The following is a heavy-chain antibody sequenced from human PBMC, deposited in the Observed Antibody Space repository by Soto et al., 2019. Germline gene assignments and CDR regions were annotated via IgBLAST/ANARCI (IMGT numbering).Heavy chain of an antibody. CDR2: ISYDGSNK. V-gene: IGHV3-30-3*01. Sequence: PGGSLRLSCAASGFTFSSYAMHWVRQAPGKGLEWVAVISYDGSNKYYADSVKGRFTISRDNSKNTLYLQMNSLRAEDTAVYYCWVPDYWGQGTLVTVSS. CDR1: GFTFSSYA. CDR3: WVPDY. J-gene: IGHJ4*02.